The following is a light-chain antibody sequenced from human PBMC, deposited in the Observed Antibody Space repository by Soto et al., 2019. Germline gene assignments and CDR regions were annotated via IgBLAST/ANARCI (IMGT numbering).Light chain of an antibody. CDR2: GAS. CDR3: QQYGSSPPWT. J-gene: IGKJ1*01. V-gene: IGKV3-20*01. Sequence: EIVLTQSPATLSLSPGERATLSCRASQSVTNSLAWYQQKPGQAPRLLIYGASSRATGIPGRFSGSGSGTDFTLTISRLEPEDFAVYYCQQYGSSPPWTFGQGTKVDIK. CDR1: QSVTNS.